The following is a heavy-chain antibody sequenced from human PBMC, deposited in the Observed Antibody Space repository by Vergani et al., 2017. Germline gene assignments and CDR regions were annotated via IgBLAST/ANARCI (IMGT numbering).Heavy chain of an antibody. V-gene: IGHV1-3*01. J-gene: IGHJ1*01. CDR2: INAGNGNT. Sequence: QVQLVQSGAEVKKPGASVKVSCKASGYTFTSYAMHWVRQAPGQRLEWMGWINAGNGNTKYSQKFQGRVTITRDTSASTAYMELGSLRSEDTAVYYCARGRIAVAGGYFQHWGQGTLVTVSS. CDR3: ARGRIAVAGGYFQH. D-gene: IGHD6-19*01. CDR1: GYTFTSYA.